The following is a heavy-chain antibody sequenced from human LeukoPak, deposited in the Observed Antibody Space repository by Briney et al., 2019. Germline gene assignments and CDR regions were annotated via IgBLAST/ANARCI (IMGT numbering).Heavy chain of an antibody. CDR3: ARLSNYYGSGSYYRESGFDY. D-gene: IGHD3-10*01. CDR1: GGSISSYY. CDR2: INHSGST. V-gene: IGHV4-34*01. J-gene: IGHJ4*02. Sequence: PSETLSLTCTVSGGSISSYYWSWIRQPPGKGLEWIGEINHSGSTNYNPSLKSRVTISVDTSKNQFSLKLSSVTAADTAVYYCARLSNYYGSGSYYRESGFDYWGQGTLVTVSS.